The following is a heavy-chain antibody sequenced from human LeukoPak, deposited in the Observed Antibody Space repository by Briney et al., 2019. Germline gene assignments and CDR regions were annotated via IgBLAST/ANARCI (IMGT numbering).Heavy chain of an antibody. CDR1: GGSISNYY. CDR3: ARDAGMVVAASRFRWLDP. CDR2: IYTSGST. V-gene: IGHV4-4*07. J-gene: IGHJ5*02. D-gene: IGHD2-15*01. Sequence: SETLSLTCTVSGGSISNYYWSWIRQPAGKGLEWIGRIYTSGSTNYNPSLKSRVTISVDKSKNQFSLKLSSVTAADTAVYYCARDAGMVVAASRFRWLDPWGQGTLVTVSS.